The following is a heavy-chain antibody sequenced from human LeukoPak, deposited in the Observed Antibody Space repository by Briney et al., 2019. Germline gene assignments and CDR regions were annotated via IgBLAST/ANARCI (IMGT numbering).Heavy chain of an antibody. CDR1: GFTFSNAW. J-gene: IGHJ6*02. CDR3: SENMGV. CDR2: IRSNSDGGTI. V-gene: IGHV3-15*07. Sequence: GGSIRLSCATSGFTFSNAWMNWVRQAPGKGLEWVGRIRSNSDGGTIDYAAPVKGRFTLSRDDSKNTLYLQMNSLKTEDTAVYFCSENMGVWGQGTTVTVS.